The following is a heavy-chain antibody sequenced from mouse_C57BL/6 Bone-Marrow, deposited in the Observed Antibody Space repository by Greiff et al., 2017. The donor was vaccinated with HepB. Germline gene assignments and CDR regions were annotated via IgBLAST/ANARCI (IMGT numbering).Heavy chain of an antibody. Sequence: DVQLQESGPGLVKPSQSLSLTCSVTGYSITSGYYWNWIRQFPGNKLEWMGYISYDGSNNYNPSLKNRISITRDTSKNQFFLKLNSVTTEDTATYYCARKAGTGFAYWGQGTLVTVSA. CDR2: ISYDGSN. CDR3: ARKAGTGFAY. V-gene: IGHV3-6*01. CDR1: GYSITSGYY. J-gene: IGHJ3*01. D-gene: IGHD4-1*01.